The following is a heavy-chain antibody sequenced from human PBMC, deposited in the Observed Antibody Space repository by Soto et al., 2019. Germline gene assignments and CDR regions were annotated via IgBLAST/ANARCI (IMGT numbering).Heavy chain of an antibody. CDR3: AKENYGSGVPGP. J-gene: IGHJ5*02. D-gene: IGHD3-10*01. CDR2: LDSKSGTI. Sequence: EAQLVESGGDLVQPGGSLRLSCAASGFSFSIYSMNWVRQAPGSGRAWISDLDSKSGTICYAVAVRGRFPISKDNAKDSLYLQVNSLRAEDTAVYYCAKENYGSGVPGPWGQGTLVTVAS. CDR1: GFSFSIYS. V-gene: IGHV3-48*01.